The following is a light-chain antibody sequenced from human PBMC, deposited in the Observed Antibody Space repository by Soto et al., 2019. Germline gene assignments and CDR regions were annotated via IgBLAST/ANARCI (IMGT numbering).Light chain of an antibody. J-gene: IGKJ1*01. CDR3: MQALQAWT. Sequence: IVMTQSPLSLPVTPGEPASISCRSSQSLLHTNGYSYLDWYLQKPGQSPQLLIYLGSNRASGVPDWFSGSGSGTDFTLKISRVEAEDVGVYYCMQALQAWTFGQGTKVEIK. CDR1: QSLLHTNGYSY. V-gene: IGKV2-28*01. CDR2: LGS.